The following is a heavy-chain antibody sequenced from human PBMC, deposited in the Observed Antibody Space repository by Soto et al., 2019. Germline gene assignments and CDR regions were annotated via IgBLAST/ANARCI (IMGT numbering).Heavy chain of an antibody. V-gene: IGHV1-3*01. Sequence: ASVQVSCQACGYTFTSYAMHWVRQAPGQRLEWMGWINAGNGNTKYSQKFQGRVTITRDTSASTAYMELSSLRSEDTAVYYCARDRLLSLWVLDYWGQGTLVTVSS. CDR3: ARDRLLSLWVLDY. J-gene: IGHJ4*02. CDR2: INAGNGNT. D-gene: IGHD2-21*01. CDR1: GYTFTSYA.